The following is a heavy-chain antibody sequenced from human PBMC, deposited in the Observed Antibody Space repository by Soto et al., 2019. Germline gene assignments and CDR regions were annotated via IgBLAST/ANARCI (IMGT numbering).Heavy chain of an antibody. CDR2: ISAYNGNT. V-gene: IGHV1-18*01. J-gene: IGHJ4*02. CDR3: ARDRKGDRGSYFNY. Sequence: ASVKVSCKASGYTITSYGISWVRQAPGQGLEWMGWISAYNGNTNYAQKLQGRVTMTTDTSTSTAYMELRSLRSDDTAVYYCARDRKGDRGSYFNYWGQGTLVTVSS. CDR1: GYTITSYG. D-gene: IGHD1-26*01.